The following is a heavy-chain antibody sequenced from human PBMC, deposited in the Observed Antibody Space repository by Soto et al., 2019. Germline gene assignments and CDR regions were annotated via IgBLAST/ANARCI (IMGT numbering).Heavy chain of an antibody. Sequence: SETLSLTCAVYGGSFSGYYWSWIRQPPGKGLEWIGEINHSGSTNYNPSLKSRVTISVDTSKNQFPLKLSSVTAADTAVYYCARGGKRITIFGVVIAGLDYWGQGTLVTVSS. J-gene: IGHJ4*02. D-gene: IGHD3-3*01. CDR2: INHSGST. V-gene: IGHV4-34*01. CDR1: GGSFSGYY. CDR3: ARGGKRITIFGVVIAGLDY.